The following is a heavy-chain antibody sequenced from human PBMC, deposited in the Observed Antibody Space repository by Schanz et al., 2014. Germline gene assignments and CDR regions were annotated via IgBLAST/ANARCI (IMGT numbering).Heavy chain of an antibody. CDR1: GFTFTTYA. J-gene: IGHJ3*01. CDR2: INWSDGST. V-gene: IGHV3-20*04. Sequence: DVQLLESGGGLVQPGESLRLSCAASGFTFTTYAMTWVRQAPGKGLEWVSAINWSDGSTGYADSVKGRFTISRDNGKNSLYLQMNSLRAEDTGVYYCARGREVVAKIFDVWGQGTMVTVSS. D-gene: IGHD3-22*01. CDR3: ARGREVVAKIFDV.